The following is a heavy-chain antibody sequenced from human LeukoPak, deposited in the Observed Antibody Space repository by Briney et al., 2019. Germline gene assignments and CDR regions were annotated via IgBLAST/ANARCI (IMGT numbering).Heavy chain of an antibody. CDR2: ISYDGSNK. D-gene: IGHD2-15*01. J-gene: IGHJ3*02. CDR1: GFTFSSYG. CDR3: ARIKDIVVGGHGAFDI. V-gene: IGHV3-30*03. Sequence: GRSLRLSCAASGFTFSSYGMHWVRQAPGKGLEWVAVISYDGSNKYYADSVKGRFTISRDNSKNTLYLQMNSLRAEDTAVYYCARIKDIVVGGHGAFDIWGQGTMVTVSS.